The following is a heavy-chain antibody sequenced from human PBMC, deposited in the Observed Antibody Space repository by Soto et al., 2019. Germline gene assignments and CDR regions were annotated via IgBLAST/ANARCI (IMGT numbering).Heavy chain of an antibody. CDR2: ISSSSSTI. J-gene: IGHJ5*02. CDR3: ARSTVSKRGWFDP. D-gene: IGHD4-17*01. V-gene: IGHV3-48*02. CDR1: GFTFSSYS. Sequence: EVQLVESGGGLVQPGGSVRLSCAASGFTFSSYSMNWVRQARGKGLEWVSYISSSSSTIYYADSVKGRFTISRDNAKNSLYLQMNSLRDEDTAVYYCARSTVSKRGWFDPWGQGTLVTVSS.